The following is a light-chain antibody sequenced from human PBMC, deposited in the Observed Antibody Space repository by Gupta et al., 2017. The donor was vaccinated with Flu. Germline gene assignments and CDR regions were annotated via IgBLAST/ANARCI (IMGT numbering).Light chain of an antibody. V-gene: IGKV3-20*01. CDR1: QSVSRSY. Sequence: EIVLTQSPGTLSLSPCESATLSFMASQSVSRSYLAWYQQKPGQAPRLLIYGASSRASGVPDRFSGRGSGTEFTLTISRLEHEDFAVYYCQQESSSPRTFGQWTQVEIK. CDR2: GAS. CDR3: QQESSSPRT. J-gene: IGKJ1*01.